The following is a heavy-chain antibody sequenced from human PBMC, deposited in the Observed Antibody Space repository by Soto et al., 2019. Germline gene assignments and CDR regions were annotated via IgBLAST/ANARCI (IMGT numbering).Heavy chain of an antibody. Sequence: QVQLVQSGAEVKKPGASVKVSCKASGYTFTSYGISWVRQAPGQGLEWMGWISVYNGNTNYAQKLQGRVTMTTDTSTSTAYMELRSLRSADTAVYYCASGWFGEFVYYFAYWGQGTLVTVSS. CDR2: ISVYNGNT. D-gene: IGHD3-10*01. CDR3: ASGWFGEFVYYFAY. V-gene: IGHV1-18*01. CDR1: GYTFTSYG. J-gene: IGHJ4*02.